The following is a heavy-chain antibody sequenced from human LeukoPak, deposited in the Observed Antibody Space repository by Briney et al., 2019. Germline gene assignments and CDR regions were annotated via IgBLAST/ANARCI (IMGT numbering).Heavy chain of an antibody. CDR3: ASGGLYDSSGYWNHLDY. J-gene: IGHJ4*02. Sequence: SETLSLTCAVYGGSFSGYYWSWFRQPPGKGLEWIGEINHSGSTNYNPSLKSRVTISVDTSKNQFSLKLSSVTAADTAVYYCASGGLYDSSGYWNHLDYWGQGTLVTVSS. D-gene: IGHD3-22*01. V-gene: IGHV4-34*01. CDR1: GGSFSGYY. CDR2: INHSGST.